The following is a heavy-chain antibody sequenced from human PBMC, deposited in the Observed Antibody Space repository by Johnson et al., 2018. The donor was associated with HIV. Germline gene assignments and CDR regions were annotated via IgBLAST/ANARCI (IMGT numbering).Heavy chain of an antibody. V-gene: IGHV3-33*06. CDR2: IWYDGSSK. J-gene: IGHJ3*02. D-gene: IGHD6-13*01. CDR3: AKVVTASTSWLDDALDI. CDR1: GFTFSSYG. Sequence: QVQLVESGGGLVQPGGSLRLSCAASGFTFSSYGMHWVRQAPGKGLEWGSLIWYDGSSKYYADSVKGRFTISRDNSKNALYLQMNSLRAEDTAVYYCAKVVTASTSWLDDALDIWGQGTMVTVSS.